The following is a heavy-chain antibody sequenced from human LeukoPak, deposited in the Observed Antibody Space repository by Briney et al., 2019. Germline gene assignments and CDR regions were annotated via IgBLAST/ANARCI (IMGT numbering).Heavy chain of an antibody. J-gene: IGHJ4*02. CDR1: GFTFSSYA. D-gene: IGHD4-17*01. Sequence: GRSLRLSCAASGFTFSSYAMHWVRQAPVKGLEWVAVIWYDGSTKFYSDSVKGRFTISRDNSKNTLYLQMNSLRAEDTAVYYCVNDMTTVTIDCWGQGTLVTVSS. CDR3: VNDMTTVTIDC. CDR2: IWYDGSTK. V-gene: IGHV3-33*06.